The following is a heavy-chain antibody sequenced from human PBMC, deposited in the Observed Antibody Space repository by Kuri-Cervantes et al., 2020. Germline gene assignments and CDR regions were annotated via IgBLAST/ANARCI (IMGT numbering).Heavy chain of an antibody. CDR2: IYNGGST. CDR1: GGFISTYY. Sequence: SETLSLTCTVSGGFISTYYWSWIRQPPGKGLEWIGYIYNGGSTKYNPSLKSRVTISVDTSKNQFSLKLSSVTAADTAVYYCTRRVGGSSADDWGQGTLVTVSS. CDR3: TRRVGGSSADD. V-gene: IGHV4-59*08. J-gene: IGHJ4*02. D-gene: IGHD6-6*01.